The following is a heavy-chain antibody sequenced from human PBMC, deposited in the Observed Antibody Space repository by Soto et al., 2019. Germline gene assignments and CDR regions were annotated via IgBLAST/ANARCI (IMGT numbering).Heavy chain of an antibody. J-gene: IGHJ3*02. CDR3: ARSPSNYDFWSGYYRQDAFDI. CDR1: GYSFTSYW. D-gene: IGHD3-3*01. Sequence: GESLKISCKGSGYSFTSYWIGWVRQMPGKGLEWMGIIYPGDSDTRYSPSFQGQVTISADKSISTAYLQWSSLKASDTAMYYCARSPSNYDFWSGYYRQDAFDIWGQGTMVTVSS. CDR2: IYPGDSDT. V-gene: IGHV5-51*01.